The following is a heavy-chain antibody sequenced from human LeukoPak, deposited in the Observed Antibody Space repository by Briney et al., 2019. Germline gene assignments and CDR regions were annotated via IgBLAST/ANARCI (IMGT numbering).Heavy chain of an antibody. V-gene: IGHV3-7*01. CDR2: IKQDGSEK. CDR1: GFTFSSYW. CDR3: ARDNYSGSRYFDH. D-gene: IGHD1-26*01. J-gene: IGHJ4*02. Sequence: GGSLRLSCAASGFTFSSYWMSWVRQAPGKGLEWVANIKQDGSEKYYVDSVKGRFTISRDNAKNSLYLQMNSLRAEDTAIYYCARDNYSGSRYFDHWGQGTLVTVSS.